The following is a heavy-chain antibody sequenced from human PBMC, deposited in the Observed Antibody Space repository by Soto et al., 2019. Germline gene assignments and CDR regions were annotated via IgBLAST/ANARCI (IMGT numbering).Heavy chain of an antibody. CDR1: GYTFSSYA. V-gene: IGHV3-30*18. J-gene: IGHJ6*02. CDR3: AKDTSGPNGDIYYGLDA. Sequence: QVQLVESGGGVVQPGRSLRLSCVASGYTFSSYAVHWVRQAPGKGLEWVAVILFDENSKSYADFAKGRFTVSRDDSKNTLYLQMNSLKIEDTAVYYCAKDTSGPNGDIYYGLDAWGQGTTVTVSS. D-gene: IGHD4-17*01. CDR2: ILFDENSK.